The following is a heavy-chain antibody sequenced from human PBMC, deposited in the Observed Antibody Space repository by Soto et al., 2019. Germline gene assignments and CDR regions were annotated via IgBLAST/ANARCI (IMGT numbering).Heavy chain of an antibody. Sequence: GASVKVSCKASGYTFTSYGISWVRQAPGQGLEWMGWISTYNGNTKYAQKLQGRVTMTTDTSTSTAYMELRSLRSEDTAVYYCARFGYDSSGYTEIGYWGQGTLVTVSS. CDR1: GYTFTSYG. CDR2: ISTYNGNT. V-gene: IGHV1-18*01. D-gene: IGHD3-22*01. CDR3: ARFGYDSSGYTEIGY. J-gene: IGHJ4*02.